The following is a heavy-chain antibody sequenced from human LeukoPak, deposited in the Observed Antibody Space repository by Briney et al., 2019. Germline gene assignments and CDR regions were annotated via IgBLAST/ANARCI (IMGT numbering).Heavy chain of an antibody. CDR2: ISSSSSYI. CDR1: GFTFSSYS. CDR3: ARHGHGAGSSGYHPPSETLDY. D-gene: IGHD3-22*01. Sequence: GGSLRLSCAASGFTFSSYSMNWVRQAPGKGLEWVSSISSSSSYIYYADSVKGRFTISRDNAKNSLYLQMNSLRAEDTAVYYCARHGHGAGSSGYHPPSETLDYWGQGTLVNVSS. J-gene: IGHJ4*02. V-gene: IGHV3-21*01.